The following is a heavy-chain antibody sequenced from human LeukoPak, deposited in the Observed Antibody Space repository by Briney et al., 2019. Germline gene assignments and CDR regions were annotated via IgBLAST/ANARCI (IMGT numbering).Heavy chain of an antibody. CDR1: GGSISSSSYY. D-gene: IGHD1-1*01. CDR2: IYSSGST. J-gene: IGHJ5*02. Sequence: SETLSLTCTVSGGSISSSSYYWGWIRQPPGKGLEWIGSIYSSGSTYYNPSLKSRVTISVGTSKNQFSLELISVTAADTAVFYCARNWNDFLPNNWFDPWGQGTLVTVSS. CDR3: ARNWNDFLPNNWFDP. V-gene: IGHV4-39*01.